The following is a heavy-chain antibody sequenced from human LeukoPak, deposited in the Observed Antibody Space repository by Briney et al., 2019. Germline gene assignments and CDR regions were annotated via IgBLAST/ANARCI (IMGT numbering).Heavy chain of an antibody. CDR2: INPSGGST. CDR3: ARVYYSSPRAWFDY. J-gene: IGHJ5*01. D-gene: IGHD6-13*01. Sequence: ASVKVSCKASGYPFISYYIHWVRQAPGQGLEWMGIINPSGGSTTYAQKFQGRVTMTRDMSTSTVYMELSSLRSEDSAVYYCARVYYSSPRAWFDYWGQGTLVTVSS. V-gene: IGHV1-46*01. CDR1: GYPFISYY.